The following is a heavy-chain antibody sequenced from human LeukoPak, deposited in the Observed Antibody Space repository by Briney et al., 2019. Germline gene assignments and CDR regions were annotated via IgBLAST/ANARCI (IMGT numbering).Heavy chain of an antibody. D-gene: IGHD3-16*01. CDR1: GGSIGSYY. CDR2: IYYSGST. Sequence: SETLSLTCTVSGGSIGSYYWSWIRQPPGKGLEWIGYIYYSGSTNYNPSLKSRVTISVDTSKNQFSLKLSSVTAADTAVYYCARDLGEFLFDPWGQGTLVTVSS. CDR3: ARDLGEFLFDP. J-gene: IGHJ5*02. V-gene: IGHV4-59*01.